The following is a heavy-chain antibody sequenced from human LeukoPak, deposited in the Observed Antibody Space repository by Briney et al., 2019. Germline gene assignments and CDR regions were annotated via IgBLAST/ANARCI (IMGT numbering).Heavy chain of an antibody. CDR2: INANSGTT. J-gene: IGHJ5*01. D-gene: IGHD6-19*01. Sequence: GGSLRLSCTASGFAFSVYAMSWLRQPPGKGLEWVSTINANSGTTSYAASVRGRFTISRDNSKNTLYLQLNTLRADDTATYYCARPISGGLAVTADWFHPWGQGTLVVVSS. V-gene: IGHV3-23*01. CDR1: GFAFSVYA. CDR3: ARPISGGLAVTADWFHP.